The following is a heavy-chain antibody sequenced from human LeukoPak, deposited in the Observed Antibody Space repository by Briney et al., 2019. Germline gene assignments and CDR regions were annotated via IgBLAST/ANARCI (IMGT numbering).Heavy chain of an antibody. CDR3: ARVGDYVWGSYRGEYYFDY. V-gene: IGHV1-69*13. CDR2: IIPIFGTA. J-gene: IGHJ4*02. D-gene: IGHD3-16*02. CDR1: GYTFTGYY. Sequence: ASVKVSCKASGYTFTGYYMHWVRQAPGQGLEWMGGIIPIFGTANYAQKFQGSVTITADESTSTAYMELSSLRSEDTAVYYCARVGDYVWGSYRGEYYFDYWGQGTLVTVSS.